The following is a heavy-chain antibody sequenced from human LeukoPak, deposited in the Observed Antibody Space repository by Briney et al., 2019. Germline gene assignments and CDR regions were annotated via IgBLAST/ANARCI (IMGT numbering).Heavy chain of an antibody. CDR3: AKDQAITMVRGVTTNWFDP. CDR2: ISGSGGST. CDR1: GFTFSSYA. J-gene: IGHJ5*02. Sequence: PGGSLRLSCAASGFTFSSYAMSWVRQAPGKGLEWVSAISGSGGSTYYADSVKGRFTISRDNSKNMLYLQMNSLRAEDTAVYYCAKDQAITMVRGVTTNWFDPWGQGTLVTVSS. V-gene: IGHV3-23*01. D-gene: IGHD3-10*01.